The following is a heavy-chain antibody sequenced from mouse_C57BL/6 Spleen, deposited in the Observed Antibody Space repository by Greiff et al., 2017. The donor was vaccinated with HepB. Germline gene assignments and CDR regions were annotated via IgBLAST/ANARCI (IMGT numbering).Heavy chain of an antibody. J-gene: IGHJ2*01. CDR3: ARRAVEPFFDY. CDR2: IYPGDGDT. Sequence: VQLQQSGAELVKPGASVKISCKASGYAFSSYWMNWVKQRPGKGPEWIGQIYPGDGDTNYNGKFKGKATLTADKSSSTAYMQLSSLTSEDSAVYFCARRAVEPFFDYWGQGTTLTVSS. V-gene: IGHV1-80*01. CDR1: GYAFSSYW. D-gene: IGHD1-1*01.